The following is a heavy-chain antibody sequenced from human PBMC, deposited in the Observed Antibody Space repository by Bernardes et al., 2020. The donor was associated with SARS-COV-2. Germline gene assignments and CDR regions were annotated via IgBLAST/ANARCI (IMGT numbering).Heavy chain of an antibody. V-gene: IGHV7-4-1*02. D-gene: IGHD6-13*01. Sequence: ASVKVACKASGYTLTSYAMNWVRQTPGQGLEWMGWINTNTGNPTYAQGFTGRFVFSLDTSVSTAYLQISSLKAEDTAVYYCARVGAIAAAGYYYYGMDVWGQGTTVTVSS. CDR1: GYTLTSYA. J-gene: IGHJ6*02. CDR2: INTNTGNP. CDR3: ARVGAIAAAGYYYYGMDV.